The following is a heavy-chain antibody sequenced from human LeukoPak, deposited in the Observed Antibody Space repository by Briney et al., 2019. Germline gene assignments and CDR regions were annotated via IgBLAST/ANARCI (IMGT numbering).Heavy chain of an antibody. D-gene: IGHD3-22*01. CDR3: ARDVAYYYDSSGYYYGLDY. CDR1: GYTFTSYG. Sequence: ASVKVSCKASGYTFTSYGISWVRQAPGQGLEWMGWISAYNGNTNYAQKLPGRVTMTTDTSTSTAYMELRSLRSDDTAVYYCARDVAYYYDSSGYYYGLDYWGQGTLVTVSS. CDR2: ISAYNGNT. V-gene: IGHV1-18*01. J-gene: IGHJ4*02.